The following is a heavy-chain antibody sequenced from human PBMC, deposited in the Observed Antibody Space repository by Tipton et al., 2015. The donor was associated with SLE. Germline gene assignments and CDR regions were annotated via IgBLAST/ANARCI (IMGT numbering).Heavy chain of an antibody. V-gene: IGHV4-39*07. Sequence: TLSLTCTVSGGSISSSSYYWGWIRQPPGKGLEWIGEINHSGSTNYNPSLKSRVTISVDTSKNQFSLKLSSVTAADTAVYYCARGIAARPRAFDIWGQGTMVTVSS. CDR1: GGSISSSSYY. CDR3: ARGIAARPRAFDI. J-gene: IGHJ3*02. D-gene: IGHD6-6*01. CDR2: INHSGST.